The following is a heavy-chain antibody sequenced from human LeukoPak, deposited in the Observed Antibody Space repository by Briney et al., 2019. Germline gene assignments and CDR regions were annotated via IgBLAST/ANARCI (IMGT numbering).Heavy chain of an antibody. CDR3: ARVLEDYYDIPAAFDI. CDR2: ISSNGDNT. J-gene: IGHJ3*02. Sequence: GGSLRLSCSVSGFTFSTYVMHWVRQAPGKGLEYVSAISSNGDNTYYADSVKGRFTISRDNSKNTLYLQMSSLRADDTAVYYCARVLEDYYDIPAAFDIWGQGTMVTVSS. CDR1: GFTFSTYV. D-gene: IGHD3-22*01. V-gene: IGHV3-64D*06.